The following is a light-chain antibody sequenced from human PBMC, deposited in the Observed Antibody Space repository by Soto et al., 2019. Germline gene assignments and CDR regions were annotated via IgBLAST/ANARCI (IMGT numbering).Light chain of an antibody. CDR1: QSISSY. CDR2: SAS. J-gene: IGKJ1*01. Sequence: DIQMTQSPSSLSASVGDRVTITCRASQSISSYLNWYQQKPGKAPNLLIYSASTLQSGVPSRFSGSGSGPDFTLTISSLQPEDFATHYCQQSYSTPGTFGQGTKVEIK. CDR3: QQSYSTPGT. V-gene: IGKV1-39*01.